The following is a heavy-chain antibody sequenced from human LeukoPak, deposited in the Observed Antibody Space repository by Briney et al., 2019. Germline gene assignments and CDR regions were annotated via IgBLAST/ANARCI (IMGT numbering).Heavy chain of an antibody. V-gene: IGHV3-7*04. CDR3: ARGLRTAAGLDY. CDR1: GFTFSRYW. J-gene: IGHJ4*02. Sequence: GGSLRLSCAASGFTFSRYWMNWVRQAPGKGLEWVANINGVGTEKHYVDSVEGRFTTSRDNAENSLFLQMNSLRVEDAAVYYCARGLRTAAGLDYWGQGTLVTVSS. D-gene: IGHD6-13*01. CDR2: INGVGTEK.